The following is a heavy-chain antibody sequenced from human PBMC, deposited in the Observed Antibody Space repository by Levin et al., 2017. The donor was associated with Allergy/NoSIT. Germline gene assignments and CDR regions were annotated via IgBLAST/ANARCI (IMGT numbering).Heavy chain of an antibody. CDR2: IYHSGST. CDR3: ARAGYGDSDYYYYGMDV. J-gene: IGHJ6*02. CDR1: GGSISSSNW. Sequence: PSETLSLTCAVSGGSISSSNWWSWVRQPPGKGLEWFGEIYHSGSTNYNPSLKSRVTISVDKSKNQFSLKLSSVTAADTAVYYCARAGYGDSDYYYYGMDVWGQGTTVTVSS. V-gene: IGHV4-4*02. D-gene: IGHD4-17*01.